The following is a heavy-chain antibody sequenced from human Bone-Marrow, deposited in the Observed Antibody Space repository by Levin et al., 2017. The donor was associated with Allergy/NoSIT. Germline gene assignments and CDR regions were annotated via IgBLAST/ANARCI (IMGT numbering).Heavy chain of an antibody. CDR1: GFDFSSYW. J-gene: IGHJ6*02. Sequence: LSLTCAASGFDFSSYWMHWVRQAPGKGLVWVSRINSDVRRISKTYAESVKGRFTISRDNAKKTLYLEMNSLREEDTAVYYCARDFPVQMRLSGMDVWGQGTPVTVAS. V-gene: IGHV3-74*03. CDR2: INSDVR. D-gene: IGHD3-16*01. CDR3: ARDFPVQMRLSGMDV.